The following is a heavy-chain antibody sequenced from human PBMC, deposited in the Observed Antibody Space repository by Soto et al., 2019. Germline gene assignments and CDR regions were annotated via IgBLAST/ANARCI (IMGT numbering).Heavy chain of an antibody. J-gene: IGHJ3*02. V-gene: IGHV3-74*01. CDR1: GVTFSSYW. CDR3: ANQYYDILTGPDPHDAFDI. Sequence: PGGSLRLSCAASGVTFSSYWMHWVRQAPGKGLVWVSRINSDGSSTSYADSVKGRFTISRDNAKNTLYLQMNSLRAEDTAVYYCANQYYDILTGPDPHDAFDIWGQGTMVTVSS. CDR2: INSDGSST. D-gene: IGHD3-9*01.